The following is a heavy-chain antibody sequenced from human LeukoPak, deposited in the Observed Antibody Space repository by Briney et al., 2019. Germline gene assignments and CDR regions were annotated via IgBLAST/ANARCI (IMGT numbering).Heavy chain of an antibody. CDR3: ANQDYDFWSGYKPAIFDY. Sequence: PSETLSLTCTVSGGSVSSGSYYWSWIRQPPGRGLEWIGYIYYSGSTNYNPSLKSRVTISVDTSKNQFSLKLSSVTAADTAVYYCANQDYDFWSGYKPAIFDYWGQGTLVTVSS. CDR2: IYYSGST. D-gene: IGHD3-3*01. V-gene: IGHV4-61*01. J-gene: IGHJ4*02. CDR1: GGSVSSGSYY.